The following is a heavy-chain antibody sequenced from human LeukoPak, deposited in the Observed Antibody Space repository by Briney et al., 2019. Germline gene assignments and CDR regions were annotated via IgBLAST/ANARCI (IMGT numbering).Heavy chain of an antibody. CDR2: IYYSGST. Sequence: SETLSLTCTVSGGSISSSSYYWGWIRQPPGKGLEWIGSIYYSGSTYYNPSLKSRVTISVDTSKNQFSLKLSSVTAADTAVYYCARASTVTMYYFDYWGQGTLATVSS. V-gene: IGHV4-39*07. CDR3: ARASTVTMYYFDY. D-gene: IGHD4-17*01. J-gene: IGHJ4*02. CDR1: GGSISSSSYY.